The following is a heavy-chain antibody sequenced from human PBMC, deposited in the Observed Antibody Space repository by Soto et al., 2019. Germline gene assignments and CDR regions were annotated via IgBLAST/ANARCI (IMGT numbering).Heavy chain of an antibody. Sequence: ASVKVSSKASGFTFTSYDINWVRQATGQGLEWMGWMNPNSGNTGYAQKFQGRVTMTRNTSISTAYMEQSSLRSEDTAVYYCARGSPLYCSDGSCYQKEGPYYFDYWGQGTLVTVSS. CDR1: GFTFTSYD. V-gene: IGHV1-8*01. CDR2: MNPNSGNT. CDR3: ARGSPLYCSDGSCYQKEGPYYFDY. J-gene: IGHJ4*02. D-gene: IGHD2-15*01.